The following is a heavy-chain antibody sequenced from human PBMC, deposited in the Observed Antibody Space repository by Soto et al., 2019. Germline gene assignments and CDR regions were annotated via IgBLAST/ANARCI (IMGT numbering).Heavy chain of an antibody. CDR1: GDSISPYY. J-gene: IGHJ5*02. D-gene: IGHD5-18*01. V-gene: IGHV4-59*01. CDR3: ARETGYSYGHYRWFDP. CDR2: IFYSGST. Sequence: QVLLQESGPGLVKPSETLSLTCTVSGDSISPYYWSWIRQPPGKGLEWIGYIFYSGSTSYNPSLKRRVTISVDTSKNQFSLNLYSLTSADTAVYYCARETGYSYGHYRWFDPWGQGALVTVSS.